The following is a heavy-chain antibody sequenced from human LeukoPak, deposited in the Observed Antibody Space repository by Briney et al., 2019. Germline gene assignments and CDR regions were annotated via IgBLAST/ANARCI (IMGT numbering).Heavy chain of an antibody. Sequence: SETLSLTRTVSGGSISSYYWSWIRQPPGKGLEGIGYIYYSGCTNYNPSLKSRVTISVDTSKNQFSLKLSSVTAADTAVYYCARRAPYSYEWSTLDYWGQGTLVTVSS. D-gene: IGHD5-18*01. CDR1: GGSISSYY. CDR3: ARRAPYSYEWSTLDY. V-gene: IGHV4-59*08. CDR2: IYYSGCT. J-gene: IGHJ4*02.